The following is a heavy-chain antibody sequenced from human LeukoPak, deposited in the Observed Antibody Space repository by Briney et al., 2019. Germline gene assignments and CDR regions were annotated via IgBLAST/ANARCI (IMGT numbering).Heavy chain of an antibody. D-gene: IGHD5-24*01. J-gene: IGHJ4*02. CDR2: ISSGRSYI. CDR3: VRSMPTINFSFHY. V-gene: IGHV3-21*01. Sequence: GGSLRLSCAASGFTFSTYSMEWVRQAPGQGVGWVASISSGRSYIYYADSVKGRLTISRDNAKNSLYLQMHSLRAEDTAVYYCVRSMPTINFSFHYWRQGTLVTVSS. CDR1: GFTFSTYS.